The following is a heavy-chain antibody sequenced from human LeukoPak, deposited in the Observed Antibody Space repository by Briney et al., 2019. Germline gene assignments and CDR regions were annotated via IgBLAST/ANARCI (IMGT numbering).Heavy chain of an antibody. CDR2: VRASGDNT. CDR1: GFSFSSYV. V-gene: IGHV3-23*01. CDR3: ARHGGVGDFDY. Sequence: GGSLRLSCAASGFSFSSYVMSWVRQAPGKGLEWVSAVRASGDNTYYADSVKGRFTISRDNSKNTLYLQMNSLRAEDTAVYYCARHGGVGDFDYWGQGTLVTVSS. D-gene: IGHD2-15*01. J-gene: IGHJ4*02.